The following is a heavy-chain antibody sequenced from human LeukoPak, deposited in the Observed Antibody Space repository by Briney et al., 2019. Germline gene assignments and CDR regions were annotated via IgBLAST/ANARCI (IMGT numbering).Heavy chain of an antibody. V-gene: IGHV3-30*18. CDR1: GFTFSSYG. J-gene: IGHJ4*02. CDR3: AKDLPADTGAFDY. D-gene: IGHD2-2*01. Sequence: GGSLRLSCAASGFTFSSYGMHWVRQAPGKGLEWVAVISYDGSNKYYADSVKGRFTTSRDNSKNTLHLQMSSLRAEDTAVYYCAKDLPADTGAFDYWGQGTLVTVSS. CDR2: ISYDGSNK.